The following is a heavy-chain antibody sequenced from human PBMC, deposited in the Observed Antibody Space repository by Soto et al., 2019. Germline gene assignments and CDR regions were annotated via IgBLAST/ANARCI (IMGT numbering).Heavy chain of an antibody. D-gene: IGHD3-16*01. J-gene: IGHJ3*02. Sequence: GGSLRLSCVASGFPFSSYAMSWVRQTPGKGLEWVSGISGSGGRTYYADSVKGRFTISRDNSNNALSLQMHILRVEDTAVYFCAKGGYYSLFDIWGQGTMVTVSS. CDR2: ISGSGGRT. CDR1: GFPFSSYA. V-gene: IGHV3-23*01. CDR3: AKGGYYSLFDI.